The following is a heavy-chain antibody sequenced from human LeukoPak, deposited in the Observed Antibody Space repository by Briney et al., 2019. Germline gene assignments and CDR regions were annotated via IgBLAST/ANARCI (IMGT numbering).Heavy chain of an antibody. Sequence: GGSLRLSCGASGFSFSSHAMSWFRKPPGTGLEWLSSIATSGTYYTSSVEGRFTISRDDSKNMLFLQMNSLTAEDTAVYFCAREGLERHLALDSWGQGTLVTVSS. D-gene: IGHD1-1*01. CDR3: AREGLERHLALDS. CDR2: IATSGT. CDR1: GFSFSSHA. V-gene: IGHV3-23*01. J-gene: IGHJ4*02.